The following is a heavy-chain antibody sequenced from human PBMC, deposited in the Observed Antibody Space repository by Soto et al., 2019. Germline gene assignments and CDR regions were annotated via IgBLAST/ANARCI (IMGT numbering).Heavy chain of an antibody. CDR1: GFTFSSYG. Sequence: GGALSLSWAASGFTFSSYGMHWVRQAPRKGLGGVAVISYDGSNKYYADPVEGRFNISRDNSKNALSLQMNSLRAEDAAVYYCAKDPCSSGFDYWGQGTLVTVSS. J-gene: IGHJ4*02. D-gene: IGHD6-19*01. V-gene: IGHV3-30*18. CDR3: AKDPCSSGFDY. CDR2: ISYDGSNK.